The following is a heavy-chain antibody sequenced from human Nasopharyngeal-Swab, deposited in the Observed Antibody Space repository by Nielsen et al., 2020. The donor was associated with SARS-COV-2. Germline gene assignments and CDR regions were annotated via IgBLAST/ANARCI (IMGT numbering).Heavy chain of an antibody. CDR3: ARYCSGGTCKYYYYGMDV. V-gene: IGHV3-53*01. Sequence: GESLKISCAASGFTVSSNYMSWVRQAPGKGLEWVSVIYSGGSTYYADSVKGRFTISRDNSKNTLYLQMNSLRAEDTAVYYCARYCSGGTCKYYYYGMDVWGQGTTVTVSS. J-gene: IGHJ6*02. CDR2: IYSGGST. D-gene: IGHD2-15*01. CDR1: GFTVSSNY.